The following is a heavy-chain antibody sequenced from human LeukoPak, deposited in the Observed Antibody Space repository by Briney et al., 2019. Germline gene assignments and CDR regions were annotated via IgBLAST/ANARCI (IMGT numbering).Heavy chain of an antibody. Sequence: PGGSLRLSCVASGFTFSDYTMNWVRQAPGKGLEWTSYISDTSRTIFYADSVKGRFTISRDNAKNSLYLQMNSLRAEDTAVYYCARFSSGYYSDFDYWGQGTLVTVSS. D-gene: IGHD3-22*01. J-gene: IGHJ4*02. CDR2: ISDTSRTI. CDR3: ARFSSGYYSDFDY. V-gene: IGHV3-11*01. CDR1: GFTFSDYT.